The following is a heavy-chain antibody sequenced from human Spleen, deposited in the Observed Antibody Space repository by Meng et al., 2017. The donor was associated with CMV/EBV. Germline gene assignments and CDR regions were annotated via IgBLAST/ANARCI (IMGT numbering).Heavy chain of an antibody. J-gene: IGHJ1*01. CDR2: INSNSGGT. CDR3: ARGRRGGGNDY. V-gene: IGHV1-2*02. Sequence: ASVKVSCKVSGGTFSNYAISWVRQAPGQGLEWMGWINSNSGGTTYSQNFQGRVTMTRGTYINTAYMELSSLTSDDTAVYYCARGRRGGGNDYWGQGSLVTVSS. D-gene: IGHD2-15*01. CDR1: GGTFSNYA.